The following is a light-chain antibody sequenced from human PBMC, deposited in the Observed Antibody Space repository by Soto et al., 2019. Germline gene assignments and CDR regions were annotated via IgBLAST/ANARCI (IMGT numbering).Light chain of an antibody. V-gene: IGKV3-11*01. CDR3: QQRSNRPPLVT. J-gene: IGKJ4*01. CDR1: QSVSSY. CDR2: DAS. Sequence: EIVLTQSPATLSLSPGERATLSCRASQSVSSYLAWYQQKPGQVPRLLIYDASNRATGIPARFSGSGSGTDFTLTISSLEPEDFAVYYCQQRSNRPPLVTFGGWTKVEIK.